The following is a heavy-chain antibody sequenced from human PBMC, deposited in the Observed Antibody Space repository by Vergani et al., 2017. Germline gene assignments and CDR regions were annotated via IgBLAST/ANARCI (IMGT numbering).Heavy chain of an antibody. CDR2: ISGPGLST. D-gene: IGHD2-21*02. V-gene: IGHV3-23*01. Sequence: EVHLLESGGGLVQSGGSLRLSCAASGFTFSNSAVSWVRQAPGRGLAWVSSISGPGLSTYYADSLKGRFTISRDNSKNSVYLQMNSLRAEDTAIYYCTRDAVTIWEHIVVVTAPPVYYYYYYGMDVWGQGTTVTVSS. J-gene: IGHJ6*02. CDR1: GFTFSNSA. CDR3: TRDAVTIWEHIVVVTAPPVYYYYYYGMDV.